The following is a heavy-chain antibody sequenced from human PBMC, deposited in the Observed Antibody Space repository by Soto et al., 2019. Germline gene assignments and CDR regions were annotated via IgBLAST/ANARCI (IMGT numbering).Heavy chain of an antibody. CDR1: GFSFSNYG. D-gene: IGHD2-21*01. Sequence: GGSLRLSCAASGFSFSNYGMHWVRQAPGKGLEWVAVISSDGGDKYYADSVKGRFTISRDNSKNTVYLQMDSLKTEDTAVYYCTHLLSLAHPYSYLWGQGTQVTVSS. CDR2: ISSDGGDK. V-gene: IGHV3-30*03. J-gene: IGHJ4*02. CDR3: THLLSLAHPYSYL.